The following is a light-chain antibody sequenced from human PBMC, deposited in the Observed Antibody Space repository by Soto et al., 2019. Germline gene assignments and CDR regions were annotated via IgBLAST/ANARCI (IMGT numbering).Light chain of an antibody. Sequence: DIPLTQSPSFLSASVGDRVTITCRASQGLNSYFAWYQQKPGKAPKLLLYATSTLQSVFPSRFSGSGSGAEFTLTITSLQPEVIATYYCQQLNSYPVTFGGGTKVEIK. CDR2: ATS. CDR3: QQLNSYPVT. V-gene: IGKV1-9*01. CDR1: QGLNSY. J-gene: IGKJ4*01.